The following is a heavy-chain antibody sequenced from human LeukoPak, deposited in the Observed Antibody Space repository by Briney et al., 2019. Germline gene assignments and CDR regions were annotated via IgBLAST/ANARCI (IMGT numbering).Heavy chain of an antibody. D-gene: IGHD6-13*01. V-gene: IGHV4-59*01. CDR1: GVSISSYY. J-gene: IGHJ4*02. Sequence: SETLSLTCTVSGVSISSYYWSWIRQSPGKGLEWIGQIHHTGGTSYNPSLKSRLTVSLDTSKNQFSLKLSSVTAADTAVYYCARAGDSSGWFWQYWGQGTLVTVSS. CDR2: IHHTGGT. CDR3: ARAGDSSGWFWQY.